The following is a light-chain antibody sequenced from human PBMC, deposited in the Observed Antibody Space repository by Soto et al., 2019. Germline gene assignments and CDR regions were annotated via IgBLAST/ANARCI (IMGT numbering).Light chain of an antibody. CDR1: QSVTSNY. V-gene: IGKV3-20*01. CDR3: QQYGTSPRT. J-gene: IGKJ2*02. CDR2: GAT. Sequence: ETVLTQSPGTLSLSPGERATLSCRASQSVTSNYLAWYQLKPGQAPRLLVYGATNGATGIPDTFRGSGSGTDFTLTISNLEPEDFAVYYCQQYGTSPRTFGQGTKLELK.